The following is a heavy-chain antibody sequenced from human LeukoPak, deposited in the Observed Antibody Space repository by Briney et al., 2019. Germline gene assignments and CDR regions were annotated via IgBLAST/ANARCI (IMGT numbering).Heavy chain of an antibody. V-gene: IGHV3-23*01. CDR2: ISGSGGST. CDR3: AKDRAGGYCSGGSCSRIYYYYGMDV. Sequence: GGSLSLSCAASGFTFSSYAMSWVRQAPGKGLEWVSAISGSGGSTYYADSVKGRFTISRDNSKNTLYLQMNSLRAEDTAVYYCAKDRAGGYCSGGSCSRIYYYYGMDVWGKGTTVTVSS. J-gene: IGHJ6*04. CDR1: GFTFSSYA. D-gene: IGHD2-15*01.